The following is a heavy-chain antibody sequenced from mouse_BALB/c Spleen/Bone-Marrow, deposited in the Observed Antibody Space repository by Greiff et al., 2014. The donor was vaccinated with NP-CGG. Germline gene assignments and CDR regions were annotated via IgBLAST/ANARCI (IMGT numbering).Heavy chain of an antibody. Sequence: VQLQQSGPELVKPGASVKISCKTSGYTFTEYTMHWVKRSHGKSLEWIGGINPNNGGATYNQKFKGKATSTVDKSSSTAYMELRSLTSEDSAVYYCARRYGSSYNYWYFDVWGAGTTVTVSS. CDR3: ARRYGSSYNYWYFDV. J-gene: IGHJ1*01. CDR2: INPNNGGA. D-gene: IGHD1-1*01. CDR1: GYTFTEYT. V-gene: IGHV1-18*01.